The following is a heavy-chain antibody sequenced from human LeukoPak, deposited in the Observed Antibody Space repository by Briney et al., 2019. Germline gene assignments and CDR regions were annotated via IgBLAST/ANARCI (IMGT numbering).Heavy chain of an antibody. Sequence: PSETLSLTRTVSGGSISSGGYYWSWIRQHPGKGLEWIGYIYYSERTYYNPSLESRVTMSVDTSKNHFSLKLSSVTAADTAVYYCARGRGSSGYYYLTWGQGTLVTVSS. CDR1: GGSISSGGYY. D-gene: IGHD3-22*01. CDR3: ARGRGSSGYYYLT. V-gene: IGHV4-31*03. J-gene: IGHJ5*02. CDR2: IYYSERT.